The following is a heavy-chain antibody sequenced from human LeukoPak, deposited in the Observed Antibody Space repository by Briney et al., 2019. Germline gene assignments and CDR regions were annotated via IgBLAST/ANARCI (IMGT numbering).Heavy chain of an antibody. D-gene: IGHD4-23*01. CDR2: INWNSDTK. CDR3: AKDTGGNGAYFYAMDV. V-gene: IGHV3-9*01. Sequence: GGSLRLSCVGSGFAFHNYAMHWVRRPPGKGLEWVSAINWNSDTKAYADSVKGRFTVSRDRARNSLYLQMDSLRPEDTALYYCAKDTGGNGAYFYAMDVWGQGTSVTVSS. CDR1: GFAFHNYA. J-gene: IGHJ6*02.